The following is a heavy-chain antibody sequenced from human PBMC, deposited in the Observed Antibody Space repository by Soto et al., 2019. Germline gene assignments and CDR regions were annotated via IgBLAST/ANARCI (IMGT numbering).Heavy chain of an antibody. CDR1: GFTFSSYG. V-gene: IGHV3-33*01. CDR2: IWYDGSNK. Sequence: PGGSLRLSCAASGFTFSSYGMHWVRQAPGKGLEWAAVIWYDGSNKYYADSVKGRFTISRDNSKNTLYLQMNSLRAEDTAVYYCARERGREGYYYYGMDVWGQGTTVTVSS. CDR3: ARERGREGYYYYGMDV. J-gene: IGHJ6*02.